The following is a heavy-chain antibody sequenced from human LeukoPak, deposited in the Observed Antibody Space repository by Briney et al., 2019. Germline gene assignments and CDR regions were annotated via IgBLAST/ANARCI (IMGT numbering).Heavy chain of an antibody. D-gene: IGHD3-10*01. V-gene: IGHV4-34*01. J-gene: IGHJ5*02. CDR1: GGSFSGYY. CDR2: INHSGST. CDR3: ARGVMVRGVIANWLDP. Sequence: PSETLSLTCAVYGGSFSGYYWCWIRQPPGKGLEWIGEINHSGSTNYNPSLKSRVTISVDTSKNQFSLKLSSVTAADTAVYYCARGVMVRGVIANWLDPWGQGTLVTVSS.